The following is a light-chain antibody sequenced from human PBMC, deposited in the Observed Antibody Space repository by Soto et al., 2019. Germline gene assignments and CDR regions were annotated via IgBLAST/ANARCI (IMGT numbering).Light chain of an antibody. Sequence: QSVLTQPPSVSAAPGQKVTISCSGSSANIGGNSVSWYQQLPGTAPKLLIYDDNKRPSGITDRFSGSKSGTSATLGITGVQTGDEADYYCGSWDSSLSADVFGTGTKVTVL. J-gene: IGLJ1*01. CDR2: DDN. CDR3: GSWDSSLSADV. CDR1: SANIGGNS. V-gene: IGLV1-51*01.